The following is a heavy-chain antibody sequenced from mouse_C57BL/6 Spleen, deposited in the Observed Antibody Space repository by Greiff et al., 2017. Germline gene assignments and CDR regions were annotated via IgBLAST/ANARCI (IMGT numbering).Heavy chain of an antibody. J-gene: IGHJ3*01. D-gene: IGHD2-4*01. V-gene: IGHV10-1*01. CDR2: IRSKSNNYAT. CDR1: GFSFNTYA. CDR3: VRQNYDYEAWFAY. Sequence: EVQRVESGGGLVQPKGSLKLSCAASGFSFNTYAMNWVRQAPGKGLEWVARIRSKSNNYATYYADSVKDRFTISRDESESMLYLQMNNLKTEDTAMYYWVRQNYDYEAWFAYWGQGTLVTVSA.